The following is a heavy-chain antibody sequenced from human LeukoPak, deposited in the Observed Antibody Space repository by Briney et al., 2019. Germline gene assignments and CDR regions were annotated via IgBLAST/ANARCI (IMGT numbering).Heavy chain of an antibody. CDR2: IYYSGST. CDR1: GGSISSGGYY. V-gene: IGHV4-31*03. CDR3: ARSDILTGYYTYYFDY. Sequence: SETLSLTCTVSGGSISSGGYYWSWIRQHPGKGLEWIGYIYYSGSTYYNPSLKSRVTISVDTSKNQFSLKLSSVTAADTAVYYCARSDILTGYYTYYFDYWGQGTLVTVSS. D-gene: IGHD3-9*01. J-gene: IGHJ4*02.